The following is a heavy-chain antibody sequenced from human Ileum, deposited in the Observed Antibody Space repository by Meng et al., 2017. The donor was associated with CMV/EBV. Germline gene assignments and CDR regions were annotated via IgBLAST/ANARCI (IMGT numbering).Heavy chain of an antibody. CDR2: IKTKTDGGTT. CDR1: GFTFSNAY. J-gene: IGHJ4*02. D-gene: IGHD1-26*01. V-gene: IGHV3-15*01. Sequence: CAASGFTFSNAYMSWVRQAPGKGLEWVGRIKTKTDGGTTDYAAPVKDRFTISRDDSKNTLYLQMNSLKTEDTAVYYCTTEAYGGSYNYWGQGTLVTVSS. CDR3: TTEAYGGSYNY.